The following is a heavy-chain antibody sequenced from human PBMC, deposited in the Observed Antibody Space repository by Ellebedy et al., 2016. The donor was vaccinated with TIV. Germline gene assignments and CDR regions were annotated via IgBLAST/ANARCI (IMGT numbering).Heavy chain of an antibody. CDR1: GGSISSYY. CDR3: ASLDYGSGRPYYYYGMDV. J-gene: IGHJ6*02. CDR2: IYTSGST. V-gene: IGHV4-4*07. D-gene: IGHD3-10*01. Sequence: SETLSLTCTVSGGSISSYYWSWIRQPAGKGLEWIGRIYTSGSTNYNPSLKSRVTMSLDTSNNQFSLKLSSVTAADTAVYYCASLDYGSGRPYYYYGMDVWGQGTTVTVSS.